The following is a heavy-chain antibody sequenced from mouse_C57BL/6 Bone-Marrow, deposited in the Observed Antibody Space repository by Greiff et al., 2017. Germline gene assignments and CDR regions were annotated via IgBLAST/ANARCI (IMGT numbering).Heavy chain of an antibody. CDR1: GFTFSDFY. V-gene: IGHV7-1*01. CDR3: ARDADALFDY. CDR2: SRNKANDYTT. J-gene: IGHJ2*01. Sequence: EVMLVESGGGLVQSGRSLRLSCATSGFTFSDFYMEWVRQAPGKGLEWIAASRNKANDYTTEYSASVKGRFIVSRDTSQSILYLQMNALRAEDTAISYCARDADALFDYWGQGTTLTVSS.